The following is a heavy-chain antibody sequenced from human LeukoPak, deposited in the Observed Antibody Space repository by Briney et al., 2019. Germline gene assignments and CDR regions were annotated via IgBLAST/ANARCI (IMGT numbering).Heavy chain of an antibody. D-gene: IGHD2-15*01. CDR3: ARGSVGTPPPFDY. J-gene: IGHJ4*02. V-gene: IGHV3-30-3*01. CDR2: ISYDGNIK. Sequence: FCKASGYTFTSYAIHWVRQAPGKGLDWVALISYDGNIKNYADSVKGRFTISRDSSTLYLQMNSLRTEDTAVYYCARGSVGTPPPFDYWGQGTLVTVSS. CDR1: GYTFTSYA.